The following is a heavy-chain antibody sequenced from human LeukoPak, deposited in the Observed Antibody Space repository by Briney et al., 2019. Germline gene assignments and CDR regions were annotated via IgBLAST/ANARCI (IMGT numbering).Heavy chain of an antibody. CDR3: AKVSRVTMVRGVMDDAFDI. J-gene: IGHJ3*02. D-gene: IGHD3-10*01. CDR2: ISGSGGST. CDR1: GFTFSSYA. V-gene: IGHV3-23*01. Sequence: GGSLRLSCAASGFTFSSYAMSWVRQAPGKGLEWVSAISGSGGSTYYADSVKGRFTISRDNSKNTLYLQMNSLRAEDTAVYYCAKVSRVTMVRGVMDDAFDIWGQGTMVTVSS.